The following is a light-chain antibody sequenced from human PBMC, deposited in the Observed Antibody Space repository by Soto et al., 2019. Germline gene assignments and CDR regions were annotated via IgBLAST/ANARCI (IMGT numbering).Light chain of an antibody. Sequence: DIQMTQSPSTLSASLGDTVTITCRASQDLNDWLAWFQQKPGKAPNLLIYKVSNLESGVPSRFSGSGSGTEFTLTISSLQPDDFASYYCQQYNGYSWAFGQGTKVEIK. CDR1: QDLNDW. CDR2: KVS. J-gene: IGKJ1*01. V-gene: IGKV1-5*03. CDR3: QQYNGYSWA.